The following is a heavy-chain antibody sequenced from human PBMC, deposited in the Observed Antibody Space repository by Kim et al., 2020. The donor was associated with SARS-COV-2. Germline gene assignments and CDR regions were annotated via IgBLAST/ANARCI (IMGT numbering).Heavy chain of an antibody. CDR3: ARTLSPYYYGSGTLYGMDV. V-gene: IGHV4-4*07. CDR2: IYTSGST. D-gene: IGHD3-10*01. J-gene: IGHJ6*02. CDR1: GGSISSYY. Sequence: SETLSLTCTVSGGSISSYYWSWIRQPAGKGLEWIGRIYTSGSTNYNPSLTSRVTMSVDTSKNQFSLKLSSVTAADTAVYYCARTLSPYYYGSGTLYGMDVWGQGTTVTVSS.